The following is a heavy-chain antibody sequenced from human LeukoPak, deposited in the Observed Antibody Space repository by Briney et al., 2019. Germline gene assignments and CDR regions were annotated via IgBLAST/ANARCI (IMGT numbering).Heavy chain of an antibody. CDR1: GYSISSGYF. V-gene: IGHV4-38-2*02. CDR3: ARGGYSNSRWYFDY. Sequence: PSQTLSLTCTVSGYSISSGYFWGWIRQPPGKGLEWIGCIYHGGSTYYNPSLNSRVSMSVDTSKNQFSLKLSSVTAADTAVYYCARGGYSNSRWYFDYWGQGTLVTVSS. J-gene: IGHJ4*02. D-gene: IGHD6-13*01. CDR2: IYHGGST.